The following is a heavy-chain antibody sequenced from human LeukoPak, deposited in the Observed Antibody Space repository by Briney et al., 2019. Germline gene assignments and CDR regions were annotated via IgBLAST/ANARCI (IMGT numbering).Heavy chain of an antibody. D-gene: IGHD3-10*01. CDR2: MNQDGSRK. V-gene: IGHV3-7*01. CDR3: TRDSQGSGTYSTDQ. Sequence: GGSLRLSCVASGFTFSSSWMSWVRQGPGKEPEWVANMNQDGSRKYYVDSVKGRFTISRDNAKNSLFLQMNGLRDEDTAVYYCTRDSQGSGTYSTDQWGQGTLVTVSS. CDR1: GFTFSSSW. J-gene: IGHJ4*02.